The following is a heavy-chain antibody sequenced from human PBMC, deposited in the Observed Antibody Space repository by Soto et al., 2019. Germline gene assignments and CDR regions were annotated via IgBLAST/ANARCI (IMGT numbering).Heavy chain of an antibody. CDR3: ARKCNFWSGYYVHGNWFDP. V-gene: IGHV4-30-2*01. D-gene: IGHD3-3*01. CDR2: IYHSGST. CDR1: GGSISSGGYS. J-gene: IGHJ5*02. Sequence: SETLSLTCAVSGGSISSGGYSWSWIRQPPGKGLEWIGYIYHSGSTYYNPSLKSRVTISVDRSKNQFSLKLSSVTAADTAVYYCARKCNFWSGYYVHGNWFDPWGQGTLVTVSS.